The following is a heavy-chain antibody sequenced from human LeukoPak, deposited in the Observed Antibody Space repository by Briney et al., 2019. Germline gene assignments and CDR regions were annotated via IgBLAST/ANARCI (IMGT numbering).Heavy chain of an antibody. J-gene: IGHJ4*02. CDR3: ARARGYSYGYSDY. D-gene: IGHD5-18*01. CDR1: GFTFSSYS. CDR2: ISSSSSII. V-gene: IGHV3-48*01. Sequence: GGSLRLSCAGSGFTFSSYSMNWVRQARGKGLEWVSYISSSSSIIDYADSVKGRFTISRDNAKNSLYLQMNSLRAEDTAVYYCARARGYSYGYSDYWGQGTLVTVSS.